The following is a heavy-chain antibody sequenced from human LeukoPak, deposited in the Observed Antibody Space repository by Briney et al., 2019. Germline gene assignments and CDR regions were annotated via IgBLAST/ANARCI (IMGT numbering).Heavy chain of an antibody. D-gene: IGHD3-22*01. CDR3: ARTDSSGYPTPSYFYYGMDV. CDR2: IYSGGTS. Sequence: PGGSLRLSCAASGFTVSSNYMSWVRQAPGKGLEWVSVIYSGGTSYYADSVKGRFTISRDKSKNTLYLQMSSLRAEDTAVYYCARTDSSGYPTPSYFYYGMDVWGQGTTVTVSS. J-gene: IGHJ6*02. V-gene: IGHV3-66*01. CDR1: GFTVSSNY.